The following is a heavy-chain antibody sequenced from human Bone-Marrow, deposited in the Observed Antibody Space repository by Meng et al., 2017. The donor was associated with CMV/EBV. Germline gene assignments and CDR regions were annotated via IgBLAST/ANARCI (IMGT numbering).Heavy chain of an antibody. V-gene: IGHV2-5*02. CDR1: GFSLSTSGVG. CDR3: ARVDTAMMFDP. J-gene: IGHJ5*02. D-gene: IGHD5-18*01. CDR2: IYWDDDK. Sequence: QITLKESSPTLVKPXQTXTLTCTFSGFSLSTSGVGVGWIRQPPGKALEWLALIYWDDDKRYSPSLKSRLTITKDTSKNQVVLTMTNMDPVDTATYYCARVDTAMMFDPWGQGTMVTVSS.